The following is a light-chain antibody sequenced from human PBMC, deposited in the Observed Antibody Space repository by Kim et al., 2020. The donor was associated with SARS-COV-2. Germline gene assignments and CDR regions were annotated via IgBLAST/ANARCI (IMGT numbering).Light chain of an antibody. CDR1: QDIDSY. CDR2: DAS. V-gene: IGKV1-9*01. J-gene: IGKJ4*01. Sequence: DIQLTQSPSFLSASVGDRVTISCRASQDIDSYFAWYQQKPGKAPKFLIYDASTLQSGVPSRFSGSRSGTEFTLTISSLQPEDFATYYCQQLTTSALTFGGGTKVDIK. CDR3: QQLTTSALT.